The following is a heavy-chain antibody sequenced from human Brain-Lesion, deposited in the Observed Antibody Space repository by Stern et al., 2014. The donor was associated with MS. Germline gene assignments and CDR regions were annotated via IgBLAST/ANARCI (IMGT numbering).Heavy chain of an antibody. D-gene: IGHD3-3*01. J-gene: IGHJ6*02. CDR1: GYIFTGYY. CDR2: INPNTGGT. CDR3: ARDQRGITIFGVVTDYYYLGMDV. V-gene: IGHV1-2*02. Sequence: QVQLVQSGAEVKKPGASVKVSCKTSGYIFTGYYIHWVRQAPGQGLEWMAWINPNTGGTTTAQKFQGRVTMSRDRDISQDYVELSSLTSDDTAVYYCARDQRGITIFGVVTDYYYLGMDVWGQGTTVTVSS.